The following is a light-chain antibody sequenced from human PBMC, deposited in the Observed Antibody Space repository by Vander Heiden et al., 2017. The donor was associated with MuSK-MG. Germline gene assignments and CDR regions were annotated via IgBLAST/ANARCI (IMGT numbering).Light chain of an antibody. CDR2: WAS. V-gene: IGKV4-1*01. Sequence: IIMTHPPASPSVSLGERATINGKSSQSVLYSSNNKNYLAWYQQKPGQPPKLLIYWASTRESGVPDRFSGRGSGTDFTLTISSLQAEDVAVYYCQQYYSTPFTFGPGTKVDIK. J-gene: IGKJ3*01. CDR3: QQYYSTPFT. CDR1: QSVLYSSNNKNY.